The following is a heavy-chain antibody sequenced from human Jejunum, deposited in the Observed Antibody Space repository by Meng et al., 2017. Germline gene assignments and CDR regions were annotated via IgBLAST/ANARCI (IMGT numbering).Heavy chain of an antibody. Sequence: ASVKVSCKASGYTFTGYYMHWVRQAPGQGLEWMGWIHPNSGGTNYAQEFQGRVIITRDTSISTAYMELSRLRSDDTAVYYCARLLNGDRYFDHWGQGTLVTVSS. CDR3: ARLLNGDRYFDH. D-gene: IGHD3-9*01. CDR2: IHPNSGGT. V-gene: IGHV1-2*02. J-gene: IGHJ4*02. CDR1: GYTFTGYY.